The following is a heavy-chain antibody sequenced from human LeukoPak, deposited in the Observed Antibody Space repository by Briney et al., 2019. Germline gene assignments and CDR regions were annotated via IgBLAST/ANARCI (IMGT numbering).Heavy chain of an antibody. CDR1: GGSISSSNYY. D-gene: IGHD5-18*01. CDR2: IYHSGST. Sequence: SETLSLTCSVSGGSISSSNYYWGWIRQPPGKGLEWIGSIYHSGSTYYNPSLKSRVTISVDTSKNQFSLKLSSVTAADTAVYYCARDHSGGYSYGNNWFDPWGQGTLVTVSS. V-gene: IGHV4-39*07. CDR3: ARDHSGGYSYGNNWFDP. J-gene: IGHJ5*02.